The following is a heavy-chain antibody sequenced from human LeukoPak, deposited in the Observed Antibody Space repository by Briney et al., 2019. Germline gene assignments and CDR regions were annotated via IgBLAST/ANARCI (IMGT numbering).Heavy chain of an antibody. V-gene: IGHV3-23*01. CDR1: GFTFSSYA. J-gene: IGHJ4*02. CDR2: ISSAGGIPT. CDR3: AKLPHSRGGSYSDY. D-gene: IGHD3-10*01. Sequence: GGSLRLSCAASGFTFSSYAMSWARQAPGKGLEWVSTISSAGGIPTYYADSVKGRFTISRDNSKNMVYLQMNNLGAEDTAVYYCAKLPHSRGGSYSDYWGQGTLVTVSS.